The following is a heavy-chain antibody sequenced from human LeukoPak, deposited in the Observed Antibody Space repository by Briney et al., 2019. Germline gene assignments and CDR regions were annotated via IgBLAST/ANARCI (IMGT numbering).Heavy chain of an antibody. V-gene: IGHV4-4*02. J-gene: IGHJ4*02. CDR1: GGSISSSYW. CDR3: ARGLDNYDILTGYLN. D-gene: IGHD3-9*01. CDR2: IYHSGST. Sequence: SETLSLTCAVSGGSISSSYWWSWVRQPPGKGLEWIGDIYHSGSTNYNPSLRSRVTISVDKSKDQFSLKLSSVTAADTAMYYCARGLDNYDILTGYLNWGQGTPVAVSS.